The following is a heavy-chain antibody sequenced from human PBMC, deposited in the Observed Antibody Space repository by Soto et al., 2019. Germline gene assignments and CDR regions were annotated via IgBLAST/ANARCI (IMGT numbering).Heavy chain of an antibody. CDR1: GYTFSGYS. CDR2: ISGYNGNT. CDR3: ARDVFCGGAPACPDMDV. D-gene: IGHD2-21*01. Sequence: ASVKVSCKASGYTFSGYSITWVRQAPGQGLEWMGRISGYNGNTNYARTLRDRLTLTTDTSTSTAYMELRSLTSDDTAVYYCARDVFCGGAPACPDMDVWGQGTTVTVSS. V-gene: IGHV1-18*04. J-gene: IGHJ6*02.